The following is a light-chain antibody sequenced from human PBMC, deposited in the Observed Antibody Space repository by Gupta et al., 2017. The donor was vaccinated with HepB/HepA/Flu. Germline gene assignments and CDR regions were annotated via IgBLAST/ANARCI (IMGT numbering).Light chain of an antibody. CDR3: AAWDERLSGWV. V-gene: IGLV1-47*01. Sequence: QSVVTQSPSQSGTPGPRVTISCSGSSSNIGRNYVCWYQQLPGTAPKLLICHNDQRPSGVPDRFSASKAGTSASLVIXGXRSEDDXDYYCAAWDERLSGWVFGGGTKLTVL. CDR2: HND. CDR1: SSNIGRNY. J-gene: IGLJ3*02.